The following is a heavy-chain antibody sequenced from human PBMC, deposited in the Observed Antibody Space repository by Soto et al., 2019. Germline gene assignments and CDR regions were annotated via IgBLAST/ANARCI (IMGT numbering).Heavy chain of an antibody. Sequence: PGGSLRLSCAASGFTFSNAWMNWVRQAPGKGLEWVGRIKSKTDGGTTDYAAPVKGRFTISRDDSKNTLYLQMNSLKTEDTAVYYCTKDWAIAVAGTYGMDVWGQGTTVTVSS. CDR1: GFTFSNAW. J-gene: IGHJ6*02. V-gene: IGHV3-15*07. D-gene: IGHD6-19*01. CDR2: IKSKTDGGTT. CDR3: TKDWAIAVAGTYGMDV.